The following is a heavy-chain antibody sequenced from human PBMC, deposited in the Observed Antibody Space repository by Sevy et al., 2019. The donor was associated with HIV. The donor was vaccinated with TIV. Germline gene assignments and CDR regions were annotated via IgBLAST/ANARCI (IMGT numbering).Heavy chain of an antibody. CDR3: AGTSSIVTVVHI. CDR1: GFIFNSYV. Sequence: GGSLRLSCAASGFIFNSYVMSWVRQAPGKGLEWVSGISGSGGSTYYADSVKGRFTISRDNSKNTVDLQMSSLRAEDTAVYYCAGTSSIVTVVHIWGQGTMVTVSS. J-gene: IGHJ3*02. CDR2: ISGSGGST. V-gene: IGHV3-23*01. D-gene: IGHD2-15*01.